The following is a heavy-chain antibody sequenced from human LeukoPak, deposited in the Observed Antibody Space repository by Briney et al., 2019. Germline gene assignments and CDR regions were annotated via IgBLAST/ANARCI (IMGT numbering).Heavy chain of an antibody. CDR1: GGSISSYY. CDR2: IYYSGST. Sequence: SETLSLTCTVSGGSISSYYWSWIRQPPGKGLEWIGYIYYSGSTNYNPSLKSRVTISVDTSKNQFSLKLSSVTAADTAVYYCARGIGPLHYDFWSGYYPTNYYYYYMDVWGKGTTVTVSS. D-gene: IGHD3-3*01. J-gene: IGHJ6*03. V-gene: IGHV4-59*01. CDR3: ARGIGPLHYDFWSGYYPTNYYYYYMDV.